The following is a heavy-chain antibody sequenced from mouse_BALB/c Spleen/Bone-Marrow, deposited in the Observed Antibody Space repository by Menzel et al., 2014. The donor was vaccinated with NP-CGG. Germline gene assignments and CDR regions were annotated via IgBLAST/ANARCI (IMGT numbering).Heavy chain of an antibody. V-gene: IGHV14-3*02. CDR2: IDPANGNT. J-gene: IGHJ3*01. CDR3: ANYYYGSSLFAY. CDR1: GFNIKDTY. D-gene: IGHD1-1*01. Sequence: EVQRVESGAELVKPGASVKLSCTASGFNIKDTYMHWVKQRPEQGLEWIGRIDPANGNTKYDPKFQGKATITADTSSNTAYLQLSSLTSEDTAAYYCANYYYGSSLFAYWGQGTLVTVSA.